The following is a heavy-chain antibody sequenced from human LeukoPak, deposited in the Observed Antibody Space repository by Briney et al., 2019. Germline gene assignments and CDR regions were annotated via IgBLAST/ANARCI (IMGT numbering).Heavy chain of an antibody. Sequence: PSETLSLTCAVYGGSSSDYYWSWIRQPPLKGLERIGEINHGGSTNYNPSLKSRVTISVDTSKNQFSLKLSSVTAAGTALYYCARYAHGPLAYGDYPTWGMDVWGQGTTVTVSS. CDR1: GGSSSDYY. CDR2: INHGGST. J-gene: IGHJ6*02. D-gene: IGHD4-17*01. CDR3: ARYAHGPLAYGDYPTWGMDV. V-gene: IGHV4-34*01.